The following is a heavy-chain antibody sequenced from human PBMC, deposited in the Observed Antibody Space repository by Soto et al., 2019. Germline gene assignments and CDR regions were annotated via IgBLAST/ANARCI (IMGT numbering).Heavy chain of an antibody. Sequence: SETLSLTCTVSGGSISSYYWSWIRQPPGKGLEWIGYIYYSGSTNYNPSLKSRVTISVDTSKNQFSLKLSSVTAADTAVYYCARYLGYCSGGSCDHDAFDIWGQGTMVTVSS. CDR2: IYYSGST. V-gene: IGHV4-59*01. D-gene: IGHD2-15*01. CDR1: GGSISSYY. CDR3: ARYLGYCSGGSCDHDAFDI. J-gene: IGHJ3*02.